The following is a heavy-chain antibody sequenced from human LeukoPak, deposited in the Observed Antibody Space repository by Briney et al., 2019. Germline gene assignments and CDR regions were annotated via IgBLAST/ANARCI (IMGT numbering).Heavy chain of an antibody. D-gene: IGHD3-10*01. CDR2: IYYGGST. Sequence: PSETLSLTCTVSGGSISNNNNYYWGWIRQPPGKGLEWIGSIYYGGSTYYNPSLKSRVTISVDTSKSQLSLKLSSATAADTAVYYCARLWAGVRPPVYCGQGTLVTVSS. CDR1: GGSISNNNNYY. J-gene: IGHJ4*02. CDR3: ARLWAGVRPPVY. V-gene: IGHV4-39*01.